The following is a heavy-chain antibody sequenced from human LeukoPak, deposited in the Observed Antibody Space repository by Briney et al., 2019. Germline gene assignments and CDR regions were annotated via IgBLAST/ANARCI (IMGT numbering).Heavy chain of an antibody. CDR1: GFTVSSNY. Sequence: PGGSLRLSCAASGFTVSSNYMSWVRQAPGKGLEWVSVIYSGGSTYYADSVKGRFTISRDNSKNTLYLQMNSLRAEDTAVYYCASYAQGCSSTSGYKSPGAFHIWGQGTMVTVSS. D-gene: IGHD2-2*02. CDR2: IYSGGST. J-gene: IGHJ3*02. V-gene: IGHV3-66*02. CDR3: ASYAQGCSSTSGYKSPGAFHI.